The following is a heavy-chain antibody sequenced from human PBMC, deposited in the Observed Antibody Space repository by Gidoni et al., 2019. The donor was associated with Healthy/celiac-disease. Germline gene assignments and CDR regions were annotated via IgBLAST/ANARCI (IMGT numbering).Heavy chain of an antibody. CDR1: GFTFDDYD. CDR2: INWNSASA. CDR3: AKARGFTYGIDAFDI. V-gene: IGHV3-9*01. D-gene: IGHD5-18*01. Sequence: EVQLVQSGGDLVQPGTSLRLSCEVSGFTFDDYDMHWVRLGPGKGLEWVSGINWNSASAGYAESVEGRFTISRDNTKKSLYLQMTSLRPEDTAVYYCAKARGFTYGIDAFDIWGHGTMVTVSS. J-gene: IGHJ3*02.